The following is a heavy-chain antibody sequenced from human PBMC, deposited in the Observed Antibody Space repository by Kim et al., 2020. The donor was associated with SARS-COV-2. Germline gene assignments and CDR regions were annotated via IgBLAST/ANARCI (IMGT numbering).Heavy chain of an antibody. J-gene: IGHJ4*02. CDR3: ARLAAAGNANDY. D-gene: IGHD6-13*01. V-gene: IGHV4-39*01. Sequence: YYNPAHKSRVTISVDTSKNQFSLKLSSVTAADTAVYYCARLAAAGNANDYWGQGTLVTVSS.